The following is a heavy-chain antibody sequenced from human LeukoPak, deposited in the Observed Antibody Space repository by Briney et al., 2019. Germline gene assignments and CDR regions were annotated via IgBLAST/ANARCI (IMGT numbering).Heavy chain of an antibody. CDR2: ISYDGRSI. V-gene: IGHV3-30*18. CDR1: GFTFNNYG. J-gene: IGHJ4*02. Sequence: GGSLRLSCAASGFTFNNYGMHWVRQAPGKGLEWVAVISYDGRSIHYPDSVKGRFTISRDISTDTLWLQMDSLRTEDTAVYYCAKSPLRGTAAAIDYWGQGTLVTVSS. CDR3: AKSPLRGTAAAIDY. D-gene: IGHD2-2*01.